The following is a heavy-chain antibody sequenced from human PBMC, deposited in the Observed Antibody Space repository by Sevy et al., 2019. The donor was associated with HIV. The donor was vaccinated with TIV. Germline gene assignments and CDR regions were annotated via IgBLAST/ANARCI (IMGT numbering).Heavy chain of an antibody. Sequence: GGSLRLSCAASGFTVSSNYMSWVRQAPGKGLEWVSDIYSGGSTYYADSVKGRFTISRDNSKNTLYLQMNSLRAEDTAVYYCARDQGVAGPLDYWGQGTLITVSS. J-gene: IGHJ4*02. CDR2: IYSGGST. V-gene: IGHV3-53*01. CDR3: ARDQGVAGPLDY. CDR1: GFTVSSNY. D-gene: IGHD6-19*01.